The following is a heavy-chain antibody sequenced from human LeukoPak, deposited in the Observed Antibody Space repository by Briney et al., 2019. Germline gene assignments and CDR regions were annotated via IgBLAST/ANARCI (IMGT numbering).Heavy chain of an antibody. CDR2: FDHEEGVT. CDR3: AREAPSGLDGFDL. Sequence: ASLTVSSMVSGHPLTVISIYCVRQTPGKGREWVGGFDHEEGVTSFAQKFQDRVTMTEDISMDTSYLHLKALKSEDTAVYYCAREAPSGLDGFDLWGQGTLVIVS. D-gene: IGHD5-12*01. V-gene: IGHV1-24*01. J-gene: IGHJ3*01. CDR1: GHPLTVIS.